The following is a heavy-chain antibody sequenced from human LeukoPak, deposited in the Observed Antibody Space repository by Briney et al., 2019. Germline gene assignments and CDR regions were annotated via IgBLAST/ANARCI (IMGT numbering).Heavy chain of an antibody. CDR2: INPNSGGT. D-gene: IGHD2-2*01. Sequence: ASVKVSCKASGYTVTGYNMHWVRQAPGQGLELMGWINPNSGGTNYAQKFQGRVTMTRDTSISTAYMELSTLRSDDTAVYYCARVLYCSSTSCAKFDPWGQGTLVTVSS. CDR3: ARVLYCSSTSCAKFDP. CDR1: GYTVTGYN. J-gene: IGHJ5*02. V-gene: IGHV1-2*02.